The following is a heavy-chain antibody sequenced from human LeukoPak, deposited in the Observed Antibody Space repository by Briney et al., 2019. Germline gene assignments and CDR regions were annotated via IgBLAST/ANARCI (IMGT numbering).Heavy chain of an antibody. D-gene: IGHD5-18*01. Sequence: GGSLRLSCIASGFTFSNYWMHWVRQAPGKGLVWVSRINSDGSSTSYADSVKGRFTLSRDNSKNTLYLQMNSLRAEDTAVYYCAKDRDTAIGWGPGHYNGMDVWGQGTTVTVSS. V-gene: IGHV3-74*01. CDR1: GFTFSNYW. J-gene: IGHJ6*02. CDR2: INSDGSST. CDR3: AKDRDTAIGWGPGHYNGMDV.